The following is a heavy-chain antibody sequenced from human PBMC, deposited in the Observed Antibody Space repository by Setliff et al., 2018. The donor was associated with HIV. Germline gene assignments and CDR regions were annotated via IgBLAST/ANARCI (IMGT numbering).Heavy chain of an antibody. CDR1: GGSISSHC. CDR3: APRHHKYGGGKGY. J-gene: IGHJ4*02. V-gene: IGHV4-59*11. CDR2: IYYSGSS. Sequence: SETLSLTCTVSGGSISSHCWSWIRQPPGKGLEWIGYIYYSGSSKNTPSLKSRVTISVDTPKNEFSLKLSSMTAADTAVYYCAPRHHKYGGGKGYWGQGTLVTVSS. D-gene: IGHD2-21*01.